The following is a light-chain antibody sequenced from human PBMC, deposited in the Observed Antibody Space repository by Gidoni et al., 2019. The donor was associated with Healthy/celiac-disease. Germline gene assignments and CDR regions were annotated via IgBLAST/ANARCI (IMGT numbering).Light chain of an antibody. CDR2: DVS. Sequence: QSALTQPRSVSGSPGQSVTISCTGTSSDVGGYNYVSWYQQHPGKAHKLMIYDVSKRPSGVPDRFSGSKSGNTASLTISGLQAEDEADYYCCSYAGSYTPYWVFGGGTKLTVL. CDR1: SSDVGGYNY. J-gene: IGLJ3*02. V-gene: IGLV2-11*01. CDR3: CSYAGSYTPYWV.